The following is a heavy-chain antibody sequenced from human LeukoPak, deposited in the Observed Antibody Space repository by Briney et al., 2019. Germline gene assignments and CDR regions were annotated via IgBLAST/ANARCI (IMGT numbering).Heavy chain of an antibody. D-gene: IGHD3-3*02. CDR2: MRSDESRK. V-gene: IGHV3-30*02. CDR3: AKDTFSNFPYYYYMDA. Sequence: PGGSLRLSCEGTGFSFSNYGMHWVRQAPGKGLEWVAFMRSDESRKFHRSSVKGRFTISRDSSKNTVYLEMNSLRPEDTAIYYCAKDTFSNFPYYYYMDAWGKGTTVTVSS. CDR1: GFSFSNYG. J-gene: IGHJ6*03.